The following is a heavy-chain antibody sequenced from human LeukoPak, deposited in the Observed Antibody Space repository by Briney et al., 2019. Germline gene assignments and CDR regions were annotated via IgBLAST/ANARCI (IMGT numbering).Heavy chain of an antibody. D-gene: IGHD4-17*01. CDR1: GFTFTTYA. V-gene: IGHV3-23*01. CDR2: ISARTGGK. J-gene: IGHJ4*02. CDR3: AKAFTVTEVRSFDF. Sequence: PGGSLRLSCAASGFTFTTYAMTWVRQAPGKGLEWVSLISARTGGKYYADSVKGRFTISRDTSLNTLYLQMDSPRADDTAVYYCAKAFTVTEVRSFDFWGQGTLVTVSS.